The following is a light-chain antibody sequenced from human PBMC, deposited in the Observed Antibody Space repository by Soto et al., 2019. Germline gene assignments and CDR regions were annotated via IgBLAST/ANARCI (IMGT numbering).Light chain of an antibody. Sequence: EIVMTQSPATLSVSPGERATLSCRASQSVRSNLAWYQQEPGQAPRLLIYGPSTRATGIPARFSGSGSGTEFTLTISSLQSEDVAVYYCQQYNTWPLTFGGGTKVELK. CDR1: QSVRSN. V-gene: IGKV3-15*01. J-gene: IGKJ4*01. CDR2: GPS. CDR3: QQYNTWPLT.